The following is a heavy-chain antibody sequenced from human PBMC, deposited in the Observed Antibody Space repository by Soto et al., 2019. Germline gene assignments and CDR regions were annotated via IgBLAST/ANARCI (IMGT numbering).Heavy chain of an antibody. CDR3: ARGGTIAVAGASDY. Sequence: EVQLVESGGGLVQPGGSLRLSCAASGFTFSSYWMSWVRQAPGKGLEWVANIKQDGSEKYYVDSVKGRFTISRDNAKNSLYLQMNSLRAEDTAVYYCARGGTIAVAGASDYWGQGTLVTVSS. V-gene: IGHV3-7*01. J-gene: IGHJ4*02. CDR2: IKQDGSEK. D-gene: IGHD6-19*01. CDR1: GFTFSSYW.